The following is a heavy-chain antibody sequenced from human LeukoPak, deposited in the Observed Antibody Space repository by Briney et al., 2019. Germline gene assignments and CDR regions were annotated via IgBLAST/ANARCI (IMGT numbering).Heavy chain of an antibody. CDR2: IYYSGST. CDR3: ARGYCNGATCYGFDY. D-gene: IGHD2-15*01. V-gene: IGHV4-31*03. J-gene: IGHJ4*02. CDR1: GDSTNSGVSY. Sequence: PSQTLSLTCTVSGDSTNSGVSYWSWIRQHPGKGLEWIGHIYYSGSTFYNPYFKSRLTISVENSKNQFSLKLSSVTAADTAVYYCARGYCNGATCYGFDYWGQGTLVTVSS.